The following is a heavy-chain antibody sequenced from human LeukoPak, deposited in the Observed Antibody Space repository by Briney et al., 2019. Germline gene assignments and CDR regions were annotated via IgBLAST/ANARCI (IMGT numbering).Heavy chain of an antibody. D-gene: IGHD3-3*01. J-gene: IGHJ6*03. V-gene: IGHV3-73*01. CDR2: IRSKANSYAT. Sequence: QPGGSLTLSCAASGFTFSGSAMHWVRQASGKGLEWVGRIRSKANSYATAYAASVKGRFTISREDSKNTAYLQMNSLKTEDTAVYYCTRPELWSGQPMDVWGKGTTVTVSS. CDR1: GFTFSGSA. CDR3: TRPELWSGQPMDV.